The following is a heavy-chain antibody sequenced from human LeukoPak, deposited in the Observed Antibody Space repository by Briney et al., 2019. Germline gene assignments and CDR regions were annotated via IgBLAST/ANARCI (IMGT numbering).Heavy chain of an antibody. CDR2: IYSGGST. V-gene: IGHV3-66*01. D-gene: IGHD2-8*01. CDR3: ARGVYYYYMDV. J-gene: IGHJ6*03. CDR1: GFTVSSNY. Sequence: GGSLRLSCAASGFTVSSNYMSWVRQAPGKGLEWVSVIYSGGSTYYADSVKGRFTISRGNAKNSLYLQMNSLRAEDTAVYYCARGVYYYYMDVWGKGTTVTVSS.